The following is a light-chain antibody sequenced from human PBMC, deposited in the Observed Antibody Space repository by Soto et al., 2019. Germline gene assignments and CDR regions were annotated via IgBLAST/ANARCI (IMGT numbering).Light chain of an antibody. CDR1: SNDVWTYNL. V-gene: IGLV2-23*02. CDR3: GSSGRRRTFGLV. J-gene: IGLJ3*02. CDR2: EAS. Sequence: QSALTQPASVSGSPGQSITISCTATSNDVWTYNLVSWYQQHPGKAPKLLLFEASKRPLETSVRFSGSKSGNTASLTISGLQAEAEGHYFCGSSGRRRTFGLVFGGGTKPTFL.